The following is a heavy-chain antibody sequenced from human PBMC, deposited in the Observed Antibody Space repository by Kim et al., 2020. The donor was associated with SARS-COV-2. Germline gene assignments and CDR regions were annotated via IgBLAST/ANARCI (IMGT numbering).Heavy chain of an antibody. J-gene: IGHJ4*02. Sequence: SVMVSCKASGGTFSSYAISWVRQAPGQGLEWMGGIIPIFGTANYAQKFQGRVTIIADESTSTAYMELSSLRSEDTAVYYCALWFGELSFDYWGQGTLVTVSS. CDR3: ALWFGELSFDY. CDR1: GGTFSSYA. D-gene: IGHD3-10*01. V-gene: IGHV1-69*13. CDR2: IIPIFGTA.